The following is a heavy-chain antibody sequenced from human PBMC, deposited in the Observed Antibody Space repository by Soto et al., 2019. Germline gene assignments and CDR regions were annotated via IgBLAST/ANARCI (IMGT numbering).Heavy chain of an antibody. V-gene: IGHV1-69*15. Sequence: QVQLVQSGAEVKKPGSSVKISCKASGGSFRSNALSWVRQAPGQGLEWMGRIIPIFGIANYAQRFQGRVTITADESTGTAYMERSSLRSEDTAVYYCARVGEYCGGACPQYFQHWGQGTLVTVSS. CDR3: ARVGEYCGGACPQYFQH. J-gene: IGHJ1*01. CDR1: GGSFRSNA. CDR2: IIPIFGIA. D-gene: IGHD2-21*02.